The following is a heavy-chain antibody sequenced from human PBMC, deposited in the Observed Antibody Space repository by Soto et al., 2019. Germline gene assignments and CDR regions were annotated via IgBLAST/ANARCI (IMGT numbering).Heavy chain of an antibody. CDR3: AKDLCERWLQFLFDY. D-gene: IGHD5-12*01. Sequence: GGSLRLSCAASGFTFSSYAMSWVRQAPGKGLEWVSAISGSGGSTYYADSVKGRFTISRDNSKNTLYLQMNSLRAEDTAVYYCAKDLCERWLQFLFDYWGQGTLVTVSS. V-gene: IGHV3-23*01. J-gene: IGHJ4*02. CDR1: GFTFSSYA. CDR2: ISGSGGST.